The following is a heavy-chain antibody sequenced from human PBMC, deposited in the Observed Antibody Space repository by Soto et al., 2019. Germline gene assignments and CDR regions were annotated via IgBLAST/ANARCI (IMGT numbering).Heavy chain of an antibody. CDR2: INHSGST. D-gene: IGHD3-10*01. CDR1: GGSFSGYY. CDR3: ARGRRDYYGSGSYYGWFDP. Sequence: SETLSLTSADYGGSFSGYYWSWIRQPPGKGLEWIGEINHSGSTNYNPSLKSRVTISVDTSKNQFSLKLSSVTAAGTAVYYCARGRRDYYGSGSYYGWFDPWGQGTLVTVSS. J-gene: IGHJ5*02. V-gene: IGHV4-34*01.